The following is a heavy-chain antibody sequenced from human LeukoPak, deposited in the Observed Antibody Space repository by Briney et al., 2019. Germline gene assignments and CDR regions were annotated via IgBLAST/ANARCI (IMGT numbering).Heavy chain of an antibody. CDR1: AFTFSRYW. Sequence: GGSLRLSCAASAFTFSRYWTTWVRQAPGKGLEWVANINEDGSEKYYLDSVRGRFTISRDNAKNSLYLQMNSLRAEDTAVYYCARRSGIAVAGAFDYWGQGTLVTVSS. V-gene: IGHV3-7*03. CDR3: ARRSGIAVAGAFDY. J-gene: IGHJ4*02. CDR2: INEDGSEK. D-gene: IGHD6-19*01.